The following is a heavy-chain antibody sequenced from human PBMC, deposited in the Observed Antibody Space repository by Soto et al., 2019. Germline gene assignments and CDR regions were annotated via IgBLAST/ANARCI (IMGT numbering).Heavy chain of an antibody. CDR1: GXTFSSYG. J-gene: IGHJ4*02. CDR2: ISYDGSNK. D-gene: IGHD3-22*01. Sequence: GSLRLSCAASGXTFSSYGMHWVRQTPGKGLELVAVISYDGSNKYYADSVKGRFTISRDNSNNTLYLQMNSLRAEETAVYYCAKDRSPNYYDSSGFDYWGQGNLVTVS. CDR3: AKDRSPNYYDSSGFDY. V-gene: IGHV3-30*18.